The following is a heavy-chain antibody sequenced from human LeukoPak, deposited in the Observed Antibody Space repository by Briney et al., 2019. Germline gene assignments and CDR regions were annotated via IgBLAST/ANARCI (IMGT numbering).Heavy chain of an antibody. CDR2: IHSSGTT. J-gene: IGHJ4*02. Sequence: SETLSLTCTVSGGSISTYYWSWIRQPAGKGLEWIGRIHSSGTTHYNPSLRSRVTLSIDTSKNQFSLKLSSVTAADTAVYYCGRLNLPAVSGAFDYWGKGTLVTVSS. V-gene: IGHV4-4*07. CDR1: GGSISTYY. D-gene: IGHD2-2*01. CDR3: GRLNLPAVSGAFDY.